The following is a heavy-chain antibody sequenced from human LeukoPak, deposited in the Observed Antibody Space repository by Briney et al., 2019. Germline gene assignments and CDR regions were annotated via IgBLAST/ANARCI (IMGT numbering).Heavy chain of an antibody. CDR1: GFTFSSYG. Sequence: GGSLRLSCAASGFTFSSYGMHWVRQAPGKGLEWVAVIWYDGSNKYYADSVKGRFTVSRDNSENTLYLQMNSLRAEDTAVYYCARGRGCSSMSCYPDYWGQGTLVTVSS. CDR2: IWYDGSNK. CDR3: ARGRGCSSMSCYPDY. J-gene: IGHJ4*02. V-gene: IGHV3-33*01. D-gene: IGHD2-2*01.